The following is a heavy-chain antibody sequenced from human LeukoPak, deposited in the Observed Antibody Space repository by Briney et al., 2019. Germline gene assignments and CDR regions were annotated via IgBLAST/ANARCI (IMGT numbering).Heavy chain of an antibody. CDR3: AKGAQHFNYFDY. V-gene: IGHV3-9*01. D-gene: IGHD3-3*02. CDR2: ITWNSGRL. J-gene: IGHJ4*02. Sequence: PGGSLRLSWATSGFKFDDYAMHWVRQAPGMGLEWISGITWNSGRLDYADSVKGRFTISRDSDKKSLYLQVNSLRPQDTAVYYCAKGAQHFNYFDYWGPGTLVTVSS. CDR1: GFKFDDYA.